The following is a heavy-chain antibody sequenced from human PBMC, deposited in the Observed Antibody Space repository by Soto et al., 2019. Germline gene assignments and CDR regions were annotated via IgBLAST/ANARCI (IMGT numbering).Heavy chain of an antibody. V-gene: IGHV3-30*03. CDR1: GFSLSTYG. CDR2: ISLDGSDK. Sequence: QVHVVEPGGGVVQPGRSLRLSCVASGFSLSTYGMHWVRQAPGKGLEWVTFISLDGSDKYYGDSVKGRFTISRDNSKNKVYLQMDSLRPEDTHMFYFARGGSDTSRGDAFDTWGQGPMVIVSS. J-gene: IGHJ3*02. D-gene: IGHD6-19*01. CDR3: ARGGSDTSRGDAFDT.